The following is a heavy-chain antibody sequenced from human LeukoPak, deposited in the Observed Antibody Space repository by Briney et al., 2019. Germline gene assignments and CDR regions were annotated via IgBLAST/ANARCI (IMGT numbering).Heavy chain of an antibody. CDR1: GGSISSYY. V-gene: IGHV4-4*07. Sequence: SETLSLTCTVSGGSISSYYWSWIRQPAGKGLEWIGRIYTSGSTNYNPSLKSRVTMSVDTSKNQFSLKLSSVTAADTAVYYCASSDLTMVRGVIITPELYYMDVWGKGTTVTISS. CDR3: ASSDLTMVRGVIITPELYYMDV. J-gene: IGHJ6*03. CDR2: IYTSGST. D-gene: IGHD3-10*01.